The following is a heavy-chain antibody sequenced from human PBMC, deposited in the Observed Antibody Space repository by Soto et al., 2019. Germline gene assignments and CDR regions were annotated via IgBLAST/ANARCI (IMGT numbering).Heavy chain of an antibody. V-gene: IGHV1-18*01. Sequence: ASVKVSCKASGYTFTSYGISWVRQAPGQGLEWMGWISAYNGNTNYTQKLQGRVTMTTDTSTSTAYMELRSLRSDDTAVYYCARSGRGYCSSTSCYSGWFDPWGQGTLVTVSS. CDR2: ISAYNGNT. CDR1: GYTFTSYG. D-gene: IGHD2-2*01. CDR3: ARSGRGYCSSTSCYSGWFDP. J-gene: IGHJ5*02.